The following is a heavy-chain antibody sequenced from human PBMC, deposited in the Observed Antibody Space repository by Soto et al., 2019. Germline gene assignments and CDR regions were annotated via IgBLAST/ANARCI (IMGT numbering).Heavy chain of an antibody. D-gene: IGHD5-12*01. Sequence: PGGSLRLSCAASGFTFSSYSMNWVRQAPGKGLEWVSSISSSGSSTYYADSVKGRFTISRDNAKNSLCLQVNSLRAEDTALYYCARDNQMATQSTGNDYWGQGTLVTVSS. J-gene: IGHJ4*02. V-gene: IGHV3-21*01. CDR3: ARDNQMATQSTGNDY. CDR2: ISSSGSST. CDR1: GFTFSSYS.